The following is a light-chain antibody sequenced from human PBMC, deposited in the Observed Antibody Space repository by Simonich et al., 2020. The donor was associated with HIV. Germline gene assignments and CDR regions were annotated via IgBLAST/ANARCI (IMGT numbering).Light chain of an antibody. CDR1: EFPKKY. Sequence: SYELTQPPSVPVSPGQTARITCSGDEFPKKYAYWYQQKSGQAPVLVIYEDSKRPSGIPERFSGSSSGTMATLTISGAQVEDEADYYCYSTDSSGNHRVFGGGTKLTVL. V-gene: IGLV3-10*01. CDR3: YSTDSSGNHRV. CDR2: EDS. J-gene: IGLJ2*01.